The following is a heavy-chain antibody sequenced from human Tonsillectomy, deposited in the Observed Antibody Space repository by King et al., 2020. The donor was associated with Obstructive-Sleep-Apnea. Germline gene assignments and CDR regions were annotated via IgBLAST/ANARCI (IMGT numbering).Heavy chain of an antibody. D-gene: IGHD2-15*01. V-gene: IGHV1-24*01. J-gene: IGHJ5*02. CDR2: FDPEDGET. Sequence: QLVQSGAEVKKPGASVKVSCKVSGYTLTELSMHWVRQAPGKGLEWMGGFDPEDGETIYAQKFQGRVTMTEETSTDTAYMELSSLRSEDTAVYYCAKRGIYCSGGSCYYRNWFDPWGQGTLVTVSS. CDR3: AKRGIYCSGGSCYYRNWFDP. CDR1: GYTLTELS.